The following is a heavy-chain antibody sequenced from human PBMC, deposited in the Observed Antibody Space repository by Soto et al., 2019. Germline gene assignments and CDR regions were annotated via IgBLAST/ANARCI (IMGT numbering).Heavy chain of an antibody. CDR2: IIPIFGTA. CDR3: ASHSGWKYYYGMAV. CDR1: GGTFSSYA. J-gene: IGHJ6*02. Sequence: QVQLVQSGAEVKKPGSSVKVSCKASGGTFSSYAISWVRQAPGQGLEWMGGIIPIFGTANYAQKFQGRVMITADESTSTAYMGLSSLRSEDTAVYYCASHSGWKYYYGMAVWGQGPTVTVSS. D-gene: IGHD3-22*01. V-gene: IGHV1-69*12.